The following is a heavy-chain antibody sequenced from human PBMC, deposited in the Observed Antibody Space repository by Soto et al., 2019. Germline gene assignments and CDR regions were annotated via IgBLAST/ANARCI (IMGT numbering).Heavy chain of an antibody. CDR2: IYYSGST. D-gene: IGHD4-17*01. CDR1: GGSFSGYI. CDR3: ATLPHYGDPKAGF. V-gene: IGHV4-59*05. J-gene: IGHJ4*02. Sequence: PSETLSLTCAVHGGSFSGYIWTWIRQPPGKGLEWIGSIYYSGSTYYSSSLKSRVTISVDTSRNQFSLKLTSVTAADTAVYYCATLPHYGDPKAGFWGQGTLVTVSS.